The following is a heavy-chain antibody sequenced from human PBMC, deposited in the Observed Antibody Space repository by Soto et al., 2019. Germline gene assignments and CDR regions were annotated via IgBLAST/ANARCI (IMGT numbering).Heavy chain of an antibody. CDR1: GFTCSSYG. D-gene: IGHD2-2*01. J-gene: IGHJ6*02. CDR2: ISYDGSNK. V-gene: IGHV3-30*18. CDR3: AKAKEYCSSTSCYHYYYYGMDV. Sequence: PGGSLRLSCAASGFTCSSYGMHWVRQAPGKGLEWVAVISYDGSNKYYADSVKGRFTISRDNSKNTLYLQMNSLRAEDTAVYYCAKAKEYCSSTSCYHYYYYGMDVWGQGTTVTVSS.